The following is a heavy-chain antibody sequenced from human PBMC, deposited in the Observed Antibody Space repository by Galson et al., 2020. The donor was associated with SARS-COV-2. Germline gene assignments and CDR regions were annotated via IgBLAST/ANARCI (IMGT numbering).Heavy chain of an antibody. V-gene: IGHV3-7*03. CDR2: RKQDGSEK. CDR1: GFTFSSYW. D-gene: IGHD2-2*01. CDR3: ARDVGVGFITYYYYYYGMDV. Sequence: GESLKISCAASGFTFSSYWMSWVRQAPGKGLEWVANRKQDGSEKYYVDSVKGRFTISRDNAKNSLYLQMNSLRAEDTAVYYCARDVGVGFITYYYYYYGMDVWGQGTTVTVSS. J-gene: IGHJ6*02.